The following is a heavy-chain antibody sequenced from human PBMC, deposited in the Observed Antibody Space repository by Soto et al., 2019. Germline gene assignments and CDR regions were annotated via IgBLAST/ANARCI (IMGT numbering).Heavy chain of an antibody. V-gene: IGHV1-58*02. Sequence: SVKVSCKASGFTFTSSAMQWVRQARGQRLEWIGWIVVGSGNTNYAQKFQERVTITRDMSTSTAYMELSSLRSEDTAVYYCAASGGGGSSSPLDYWGQGTLVTVSS. J-gene: IGHJ4*02. CDR1: GFTFTSSA. CDR2: IVVGSGNT. D-gene: IGHD6-6*01. CDR3: AASGGGGSSSPLDY.